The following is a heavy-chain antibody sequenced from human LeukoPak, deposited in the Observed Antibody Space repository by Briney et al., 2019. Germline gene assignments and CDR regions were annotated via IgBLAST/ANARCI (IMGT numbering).Heavy chain of an antibody. Sequence: PGGSLRLSCAASGLAFSNYEMNWVRQAPGKGLEWVSYISFSGDTIHYADSEQGRFTFSRDNAKNSVYLQMNRLRVDDTAVYYCASRQPYGGYDYWGQGALVTVSS. J-gene: IGHJ4*02. CDR3: ASRQPYGGYDY. CDR2: ISFSGDTI. V-gene: IGHV3-48*03. D-gene: IGHD5-12*01. CDR1: GLAFSNYE.